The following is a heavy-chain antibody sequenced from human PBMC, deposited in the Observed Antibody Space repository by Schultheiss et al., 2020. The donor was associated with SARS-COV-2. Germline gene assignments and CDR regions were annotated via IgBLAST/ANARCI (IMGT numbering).Heavy chain of an antibody. V-gene: IGHV4-34*01. CDR3: VSYGDYSFEY. CDR2: INHSGST. CDR1: GYSISSGYY. J-gene: IGHJ4*02. D-gene: IGHD4-17*01. Sequence: SETLSLTCAVSGYSISSGYYWSWIRQPPGKGLEWIGEINHSGSTNYNPSLKSRVTISVDKSKNQFSLKLSSVTAADTAVYYCVSYGDYSFEYWGQGSLVTVSS.